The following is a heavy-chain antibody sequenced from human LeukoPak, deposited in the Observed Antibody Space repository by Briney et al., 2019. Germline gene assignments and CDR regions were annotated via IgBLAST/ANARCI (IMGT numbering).Heavy chain of an antibody. J-gene: IGHJ6*04. CDR1: GFTFSSYS. D-gene: IGHD3-10*02. CDR3: AELGITMIGGV. V-gene: IGHV3-21*01. Sequence: GGSLRLSCAASGFTFSSYSMNWVRQAPGKGLEWVSSISSSSSYISYADSVKGRFTISRDNAKNSLYLQMNSLRAEDTAVYYCAELGITMIGGVWGKGTTVTISS. CDR2: ISSSSSYI.